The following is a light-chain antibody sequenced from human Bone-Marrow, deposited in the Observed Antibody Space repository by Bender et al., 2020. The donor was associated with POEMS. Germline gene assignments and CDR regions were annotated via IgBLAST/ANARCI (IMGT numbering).Light chain of an antibody. J-gene: IGLJ3*02. CDR3: CSYAGSSTWV. CDR2: EVS. V-gene: IGLV2-23*02. CDR1: TDDVGSYNL. Sequence: QSALTQPASVSGSPGQSITISCTGTTDDVGSYNLVSWYQQHPGKPPKLMIYEVSKRPSGVSDRFSGSKSGNTASLTISGLQAEDEADYYCCSYAGSSTWVFGGGTKLTVL.